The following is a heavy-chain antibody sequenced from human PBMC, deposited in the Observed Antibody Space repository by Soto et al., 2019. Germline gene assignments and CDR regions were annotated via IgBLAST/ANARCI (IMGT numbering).Heavy chain of an antibody. D-gene: IGHD2-2*01. V-gene: IGHV4-59*01. CDR3: ARGHCITTNCYFDAFDI. CDR1: GGSISTYF. Sequence: QVQLQESGPGLVKPSETLSLTCTVSGGSISTYFLSWIRQPPGKGLEYVGYIFSGGNTNYNPSLKGRVTVSVDTSTNQFSLILNSVTAADTAVYYCARGHCITTNCYFDAFDIWGQGTMVTVAS. J-gene: IGHJ3*02. CDR2: IFSGGNT.